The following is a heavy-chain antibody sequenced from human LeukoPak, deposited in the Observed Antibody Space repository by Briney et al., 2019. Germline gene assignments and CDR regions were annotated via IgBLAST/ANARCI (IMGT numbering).Heavy chain of an antibody. Sequence: PAGGSLRLSCAASGFDFLNYSMNWVRQAPGKGLEWVSCITSSGSSLYYADSVKGRFTISRDTAKNSLYLRMNSLRAEDTAVYYCARVGYCSSTSRPRNFDYWGQGTLVTVSS. CDR1: GFDFLNYS. D-gene: IGHD2-2*01. CDR3: ARVGYCSSTSRPRNFDY. CDR2: ITSSGSSL. J-gene: IGHJ4*02. V-gene: IGHV3-48*04.